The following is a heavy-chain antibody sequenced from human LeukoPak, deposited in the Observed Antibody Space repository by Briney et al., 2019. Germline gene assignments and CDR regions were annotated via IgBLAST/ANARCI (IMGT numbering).Heavy chain of an antibody. CDR1: GFTFSSYW. Sequence: PGGSLRLSCAASGFTFSSYWMSWVRQAPGKGLEWVANIKQDGSEKYYVDSVKGRFTISRDNAKNSLYLQMNGLRAEDTAVYYCARERRSSSPYYYYGMDVWGQGTTVTVSS. D-gene: IGHD6-6*01. V-gene: IGHV3-7*05. J-gene: IGHJ6*02. CDR2: IKQDGSEK. CDR3: ARERRSSSPYYYYGMDV.